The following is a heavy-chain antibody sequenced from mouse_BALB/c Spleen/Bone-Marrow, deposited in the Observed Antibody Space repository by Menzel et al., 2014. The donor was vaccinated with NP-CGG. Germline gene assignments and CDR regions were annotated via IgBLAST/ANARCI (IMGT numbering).Heavy chain of an antibody. CDR2: ISSDSDTI. D-gene: IGHD2-4*01. V-gene: IGHV5-17*02. CDR3: TRDHDYDWYFDV. Sequence: EVQGVESGGGLVQPGGSRKLSCTASGFTFXSFGMHWVRQAPEKGLEWVAYISSDSDTIYYADTVKGRFTISRDNPKNTLFLQMTSLRSEDTAMYYCTRDHDYDWYFDVWGAGTTVTVSS. CDR1: GFTFXSFG. J-gene: IGHJ1*01.